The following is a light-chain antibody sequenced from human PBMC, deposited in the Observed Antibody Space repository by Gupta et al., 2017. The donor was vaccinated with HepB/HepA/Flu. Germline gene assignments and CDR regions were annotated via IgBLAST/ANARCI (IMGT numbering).Light chain of an antibody. CDR2: AAS. V-gene: IGKV1-8*01. Sequence: AIRMTQSPSSFSASTGDRVTITFRASQGISSYLAWYQQKPGKAPKLLIYAASTLQSGVPSRFSGSGSGTDFTLTISGRQSEDFANYYCQQEYSSPKTFGQGTKLEIK. CDR1: QGISSY. CDR3: QQEYSSPKT. J-gene: IGKJ2*01.